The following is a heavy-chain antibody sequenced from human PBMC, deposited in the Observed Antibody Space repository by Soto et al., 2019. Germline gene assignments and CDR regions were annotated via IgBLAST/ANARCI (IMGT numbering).Heavy chain of an antibody. J-gene: IGHJ4*02. Sequence: QVQLVQPGAEVRKPGASVKVSCKASGDIFTNFDFNLVRQATGQGLEWIGWMRANSGDTGHDQKFQGRVRVTRDTSMSTAHMELRSLRAKNKSVYYCAKYIYGQGFQDLGQGTLVFVSS. CDR1: GDIFTNFD. CDR3: AKYIYGQGFQD. D-gene: IGHD5-18*01. CDR2: MRANSGDT. V-gene: IGHV1-8*01.